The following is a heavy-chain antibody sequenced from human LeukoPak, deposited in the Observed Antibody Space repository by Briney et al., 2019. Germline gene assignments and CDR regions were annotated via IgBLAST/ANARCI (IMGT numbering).Heavy chain of an antibody. Sequence: SETLSLTCTVSGGSVSSGSYYWSWIRQPPGKGLEWIGYIYYSGSTNYNPSLKSRVTISIDTSKNQFSLNLSSVTAADTAVYYCARDGGGYNYGEFDHWGQGTLVTVSS. CDR1: GGSVSSGSYY. V-gene: IGHV4-61*01. CDR3: ARDGGGYNYGEFDH. J-gene: IGHJ4*02. CDR2: IYYSGST. D-gene: IGHD5-18*01.